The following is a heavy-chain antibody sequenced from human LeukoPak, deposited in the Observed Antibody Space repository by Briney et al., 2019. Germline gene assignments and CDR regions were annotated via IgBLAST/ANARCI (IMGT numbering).Heavy chain of an antibody. J-gene: IGHJ6*03. CDR2: INHSGST. Sequence: SETLSLTCAVYGGSFSGYYWSWIRQPPGKGLEWIGEINHSGSTNYNPSLKGRVTISVDKSKNQFSLTLTSVTAADTAVYYCARLTPTTLSLYYYYMDVWGKGTTVTVSS. CDR1: GGSFSGYY. CDR3: ARLTPTTLSLYYYYMDV. V-gene: IGHV4-34*01. D-gene: IGHD2/OR15-2a*01.